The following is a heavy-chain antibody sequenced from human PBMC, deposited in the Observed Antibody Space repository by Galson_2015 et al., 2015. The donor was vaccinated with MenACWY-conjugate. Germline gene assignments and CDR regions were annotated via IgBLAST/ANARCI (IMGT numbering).Heavy chain of an antibody. J-gene: IGHJ4*02. V-gene: IGHV3-48*02. CDR2: ISSSSSTI. Sequence: SLRLSCAASGFTFSTYSMNWVRQAPGKGLEWVSYISSSSSTIYYADSVKGRFTISRDNAKNSLYLQMNTLRDKDTALYYCARVPGYSYGSFDWWGQGTLVTVSS. CDR1: GFTFSTYS. CDR3: ARVPGYSYGSFDW. D-gene: IGHD5-18*01.